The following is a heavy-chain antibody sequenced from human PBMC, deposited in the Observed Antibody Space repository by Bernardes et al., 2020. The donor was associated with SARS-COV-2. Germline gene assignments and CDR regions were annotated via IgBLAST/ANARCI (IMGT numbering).Heavy chain of an antibody. D-gene: IGHD2-8*01. Sequence: ASVKVSCKASGYTFTSYDINWVRQATGQGLEWMGWMNPNSGNTGYPQKFQGRVTMTRNTSISTAYMELSSLRSEDTAVYYCARGTGIVLMVYAPYSLDVWGQGTTVTVSS. CDR3: ARGTGIVLMVYAPYSLDV. V-gene: IGHV1-8*01. CDR1: GYTFTSYD. J-gene: IGHJ6*02. CDR2: MNPNSGNT.